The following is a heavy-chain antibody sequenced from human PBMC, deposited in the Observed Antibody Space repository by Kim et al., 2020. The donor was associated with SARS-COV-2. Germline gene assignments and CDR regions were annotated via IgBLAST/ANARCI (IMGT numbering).Heavy chain of an antibody. J-gene: IGHJ4*02. Sequence: ASVKVSCKASGYTFTSYAMHWVRQAPGQRLEWMGWINAGNGNTKYSQKFQGRVTITRDTSASTAYMELSSLRSEDTAVYYCARTYYYGSGSYYEGAGDYWGQGTLVTVSS. CDR2: INAGNGNT. CDR1: GYTFTSYA. CDR3: ARTYYYGSGSYYEGAGDY. V-gene: IGHV1-3*01. D-gene: IGHD3-10*01.